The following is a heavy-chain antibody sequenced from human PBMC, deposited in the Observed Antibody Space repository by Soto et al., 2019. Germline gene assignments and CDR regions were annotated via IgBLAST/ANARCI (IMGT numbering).Heavy chain of an antibody. J-gene: IGHJ4*02. CDR1: GFTFSSYG. V-gene: IGHV3-33*01. D-gene: IGHD3-3*01. Sequence: PGGSLRLSCAASGFTFSSYGMHWVRQAPGKGLEWVAVIWYDGSNKYYADSVRGRFTISRDNSKNTLYLQMNSLRAEDTAVYYCARPSRNYDFWSGSRYYFDYWGQGTLVTVSS. CDR2: IWYDGSNK. CDR3: ARPSRNYDFWSGSRYYFDY.